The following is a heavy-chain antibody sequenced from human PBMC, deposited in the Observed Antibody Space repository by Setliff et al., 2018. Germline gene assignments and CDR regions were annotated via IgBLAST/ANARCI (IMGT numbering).Heavy chain of an antibody. CDR1: GGSISSYS. D-gene: IGHD3-10*01. Sequence: SETLSLTCNVSGGSISSYSWSWIRQAPGKGLEWIGYLYYSGNTNYNPSLKSRVTISGDTSKNQISLKLSSVTAADTAVYYCARGNEFYYGSGTIDSWGQGTLVTVSS. CDR3: ARGNEFYYGSGTIDS. CDR2: LYYSGNT. V-gene: IGHV4-59*01. J-gene: IGHJ4*02.